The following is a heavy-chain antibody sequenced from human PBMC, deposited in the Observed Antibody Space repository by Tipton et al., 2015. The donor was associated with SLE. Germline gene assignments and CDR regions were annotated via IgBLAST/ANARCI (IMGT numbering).Heavy chain of an antibody. CDR1: GVSINGQF. V-gene: IGHV4-59*11. CDR3: ARGPFQRWPPGAY. CDR2: IYYSGST. D-gene: IGHD6-19*01. J-gene: IGHJ4*02. Sequence: LRLFCTVSGVSINGQFLGWIRQPPGKGLEWIAYIYYSGSTQYNPSLKSRVTISLDTPKSQFSLILNALTAADTAVYYYARGPFQRWPPGAYWGQGTLVTVSS.